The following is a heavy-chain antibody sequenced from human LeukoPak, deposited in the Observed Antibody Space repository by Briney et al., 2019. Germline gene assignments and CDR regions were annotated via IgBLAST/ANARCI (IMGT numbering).Heavy chain of an antibody. J-gene: IGHJ4*02. CDR3: TKDSSGDYYTSDS. V-gene: IGHV3-7*03. CDR1: AFIFSGHW. CDR2: IKEDGSER. D-gene: IGHD4-17*01. Sequence: GGSLRLSCEGSAFIFSGHWMNWVRQTPGKGLEWVASIKEDGSERQYVDSVKGRFTISRDNSKDTLYLQLNSLRGEDTAIYYCTKDSSGDYYTSDSWGQGTLVTVSS.